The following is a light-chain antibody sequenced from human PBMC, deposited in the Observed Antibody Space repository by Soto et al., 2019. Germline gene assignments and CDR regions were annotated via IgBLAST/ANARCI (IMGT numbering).Light chain of an antibody. CDR2: AAS. J-gene: IGKJ3*01. CDR1: QSISSY. V-gene: IGKV1-39*01. CDR3: QQSYSTPF. Sequence: EIQMTQSPSSLSASVGDRVTITCRASQSISSYLNWYQQKPGKAPKLLIYAASSLQSGVPSRFSGSGSGTDFTLTISSLQPEDFATYYCQQSYSTPFFGPGT.